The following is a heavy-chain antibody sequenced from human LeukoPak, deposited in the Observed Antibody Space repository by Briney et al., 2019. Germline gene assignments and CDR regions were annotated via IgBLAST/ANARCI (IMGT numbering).Heavy chain of an antibody. V-gene: IGHV4-59*01. D-gene: IGHD4-17*01. CDR1: GGSISSYY. Sequence: SETLSLTCTVSGGSISSYYWSWIRQPPGKGLEWIGYIYYSGSTNYNPSLKSRVTISVDTSKNQFSLKLSSVTAADTAVYYCALWRGVDGDYFNWFDPWGQGTLVTVSS. J-gene: IGHJ5*02. CDR3: ALWRGVDGDYFNWFDP. CDR2: IYYSGST.